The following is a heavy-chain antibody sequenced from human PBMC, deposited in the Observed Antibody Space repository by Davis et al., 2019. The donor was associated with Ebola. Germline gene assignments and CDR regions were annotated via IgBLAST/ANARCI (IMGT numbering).Heavy chain of an antibody. CDR1: GFTFSRYT. J-gene: IGHJ4*02. Sequence: GESLKNSCAASGFTFSRYTMNWVRQAPGKGLEWVSSISSSSSYIYYADSVKGRFTISRDNAKNSLYLQMKSLRAEDTAVYYCAREADYYDSSGYSHYFDYWGQGTLVTVSS. CDR3: AREADYYDSSGYSHYFDY. V-gene: IGHV3-21*01. CDR2: ISSSSSYI. D-gene: IGHD3-22*01.